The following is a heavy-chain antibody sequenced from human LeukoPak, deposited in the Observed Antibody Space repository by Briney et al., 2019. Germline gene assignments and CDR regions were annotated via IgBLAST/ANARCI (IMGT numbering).Heavy chain of an antibody. CDR2: INHSGST. Sequence: PSETLSLTCVVYGGSSSGYYWSWIRQPPGKGLEWIGEINHSGSTNYNPSLKSRVTILLDTSKNQFSLNLSSVTAVDTAVYYCARRPRGVIIKSWFDSWGQGTLVTVSS. D-gene: IGHD3-10*01. V-gene: IGHV4-34*01. J-gene: IGHJ5*01. CDR3: ARRPRGVIIKSWFDS. CDR1: GGSSSGYY.